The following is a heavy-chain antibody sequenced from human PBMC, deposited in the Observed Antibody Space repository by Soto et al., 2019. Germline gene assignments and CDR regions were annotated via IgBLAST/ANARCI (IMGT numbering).Heavy chain of an antibody. Sequence: QLQLQESGPGLVKPSETLSLTCTVSGGSISSSSYYWGWIRQPPGKGLEWIGSIYYSGSTYYNPSLKSRVTISVDTSKNQFSLKLSSVTAADTAVYYCARLLSYYDYVWGSHRYTTIDYWGQGTLVTVSS. D-gene: IGHD3-16*02. CDR1: GGSISSSSYY. CDR3: ARLLSYYDYVWGSHRYTTIDY. CDR2: IYYSGST. V-gene: IGHV4-39*01. J-gene: IGHJ4*02.